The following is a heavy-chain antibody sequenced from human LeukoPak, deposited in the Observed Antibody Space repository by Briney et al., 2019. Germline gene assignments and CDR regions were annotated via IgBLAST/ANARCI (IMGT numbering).Heavy chain of an antibody. J-gene: IGHJ4*02. CDR2: INSDGSST. Sequence: GGSLRLSCAASGFTFSGYWMHWVRQAPGKGLVWVSRINSDGSSTSYADSVKGRFTISRDNAKNTLYLQMNSLRADDTAVYYCAKDHGSSDWYYFDYWGQGTLVTVSS. CDR3: AKDHGSSDWYYFDY. V-gene: IGHV3-74*01. CDR1: GFTFSGYW. D-gene: IGHD6-13*01.